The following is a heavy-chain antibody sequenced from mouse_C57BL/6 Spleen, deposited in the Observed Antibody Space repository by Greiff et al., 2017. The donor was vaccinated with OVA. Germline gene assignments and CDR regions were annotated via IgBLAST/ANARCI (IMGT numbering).Heavy chain of an antibody. CDR2: ISDGGSYT. J-gene: IGHJ4*01. CDR1: GFTFSSYA. D-gene: IGHD1-1*01. V-gene: IGHV5-4*03. Sequence: EVQVVESGGGLVKPGGSLKLSCAASGFTFSSYAMSWVRQTPEKRLEWVATISDGGSYTYYPDNVKGRFTISRDNAKNNLYLQMSHLKSEDTAMYYCARRGTVVAPYAMDYWGQGTSVTVSS. CDR3: ARRGTVVAPYAMDY.